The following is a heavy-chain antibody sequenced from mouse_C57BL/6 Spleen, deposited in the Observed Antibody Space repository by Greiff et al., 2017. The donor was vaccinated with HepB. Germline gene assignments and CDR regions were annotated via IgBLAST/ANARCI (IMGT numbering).Heavy chain of an antibody. D-gene: IGHD1-1*01. J-gene: IGHJ2*01. CDR3: ARDGGTTVVAFDY. CDR2: ISDGGSYT. V-gene: IGHV5-4*01. Sequence: EVKLVESGGGLVKPGGSLKLSCAASGFTFSSYAMSWVRQTPEKRLEWVATISDGGSYTYYPDNVKGRFTISRDNAKNNLYLQMSHLKSEDTAMYYCARDGGTTVVAFDYWGQGTTLTVFS. CDR1: GFTFSSYA.